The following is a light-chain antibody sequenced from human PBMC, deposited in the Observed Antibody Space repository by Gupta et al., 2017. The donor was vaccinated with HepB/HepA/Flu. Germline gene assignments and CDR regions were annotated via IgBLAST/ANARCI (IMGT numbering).Light chain of an antibody. CDR3: QQYGSSPMYT. Sequence: ELVLTQSPGPLPLSPGARATLSCRASKSISSSYLAWYQQKPGQAPRLLIYGASSRATGIPDRFGGSGSGTDFTLTISRREPEDFAVYSCQQYGSSPMYTFGQGTKLEIK. CDR2: GAS. J-gene: IGKJ2*01. V-gene: IGKV3-20*01. CDR1: KSISSSY.